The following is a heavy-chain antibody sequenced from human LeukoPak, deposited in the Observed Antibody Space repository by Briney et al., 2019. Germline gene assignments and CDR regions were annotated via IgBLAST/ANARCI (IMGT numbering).Heavy chain of an antibody. V-gene: IGHV1-69*06. CDR2: ITPIFGTA. CDR3: ARVYYSSPRAWFDY. Sequence: SVKVSCKVSGGTFSTYTLTWVRQAPGQGLEWMGGITPIFGTANYAQKFQGRVTITADKSTSTVYMELSSLRSEDSAVYYCARVYYSSPRAWFDYWGQGTLVTVSS. CDR1: GGTFSTYT. D-gene: IGHD6-13*01. J-gene: IGHJ5*01.